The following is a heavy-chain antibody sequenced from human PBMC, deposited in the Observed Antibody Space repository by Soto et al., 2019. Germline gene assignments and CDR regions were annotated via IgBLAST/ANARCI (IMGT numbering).Heavy chain of an antibody. CDR1: GYTFTSYG. CDR2: ISAYNGNT. Sequence: ASVKVSCKASGYTFTSYGISWVRQAPGQGLEWMGWISAYNGNTNYAQKLQGRVTMTTDTSTSTAYMELRSLRSDDTAVYYCARDNAGILTDYYYYYYMDVWGKGTTVTVSS. J-gene: IGHJ6*03. D-gene: IGHD3-9*01. V-gene: IGHV1-18*01. CDR3: ARDNAGILTDYYYYYYMDV.